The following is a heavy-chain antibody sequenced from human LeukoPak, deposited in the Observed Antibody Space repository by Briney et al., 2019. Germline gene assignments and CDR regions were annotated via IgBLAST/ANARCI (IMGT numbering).Heavy chain of an antibody. CDR2: ITDSGDGT. J-gene: IGHJ6*03. CDR1: GFTFSSSA. CDR3: ARGITYYYMDV. V-gene: IGHV3-23*01. Sequence: GGSLRLSCAASGFTFSSSAMSWVRQAPGKGLEWVSSITDSGDGTYYADSVKGRFTVSRDNAKNSLYLQMNSLRAEDTAVYYCARGITYYYMDVWGKGTTVTVSS. D-gene: IGHD1-20*01.